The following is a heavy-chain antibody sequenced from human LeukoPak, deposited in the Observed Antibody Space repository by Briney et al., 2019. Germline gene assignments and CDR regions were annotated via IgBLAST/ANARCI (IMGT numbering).Heavy chain of an antibody. CDR1: GFTFSSYS. CDR3: ARCTTGKTFGSLREIKKSREIDF. Sequence: GGSLRLSCAASGFTFSSYSMNWVHQAPGKGLEWVSSISSSSSYINYADSVRGRFTISRDNAKNSLFLQMDSLRGEDTAVYYCARCTTGKTFGSLREIKKSREIDFWGQGTLVTVSS. CDR2: ISSSSSYI. J-gene: IGHJ4*02. V-gene: IGHV3-21*01. D-gene: IGHD1-1*01.